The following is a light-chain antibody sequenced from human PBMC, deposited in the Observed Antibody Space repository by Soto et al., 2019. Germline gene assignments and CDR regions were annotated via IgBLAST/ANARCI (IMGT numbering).Light chain of an antibody. Sequence: HSALTQPDSVSGSPGQSITISRAGTINDIGSYNYVSWFQHHPGKAPKLIIDDVTHRPSGISTRFSGSKSGNTASLTHSGRQDEDVAVYDCSSYKFSTTLRVFGGGTKVTVL. CDR2: DVT. CDR1: INDIGSYNY. J-gene: IGLJ3*02. V-gene: IGLV2-14*03. CDR3: SSYKFSTTLRV.